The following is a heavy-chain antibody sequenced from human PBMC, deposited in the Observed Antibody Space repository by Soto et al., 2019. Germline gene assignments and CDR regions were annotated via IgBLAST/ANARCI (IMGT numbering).Heavy chain of an antibody. CDR3: AKDYSSSWYGRFDP. CDR2: ISGSGGST. Sequence: GGSLRLSCAASGFTFSSYAMSWVRQAPGKGLEWVSAISGSGGSTYYADSVKGRFTISRDNSKNSLYLQMNSLRVEDTAVYYCAKDYSSSWYGRFDPWGQGTQVTVCS. V-gene: IGHV3-23*01. J-gene: IGHJ5*02. CDR1: GFTFSSYA. D-gene: IGHD6-13*01.